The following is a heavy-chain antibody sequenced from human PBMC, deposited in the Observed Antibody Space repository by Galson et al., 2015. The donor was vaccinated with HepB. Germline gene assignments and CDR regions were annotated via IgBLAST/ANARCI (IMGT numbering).Heavy chain of an antibody. CDR1: GFTFSSYS. CDR2: ISSSSSYI. V-gene: IGHV3-21*01. J-gene: IGHJ4*02. Sequence: SLRLSCAASGFTFSSYSMNWVRQAPGKGLEWVSSISSSSSYIYYADSVKGRFTISRDNAKNSLYLQMNSLRAEDTAVYYCARDVSIAVAGPSFDYWGQGTLVTVSS. D-gene: IGHD6-19*01. CDR3: ARDVSIAVAGPSFDY.